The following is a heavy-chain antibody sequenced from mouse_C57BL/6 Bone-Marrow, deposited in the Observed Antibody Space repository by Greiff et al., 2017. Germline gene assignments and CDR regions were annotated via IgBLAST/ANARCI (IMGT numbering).Heavy chain of an antibody. J-gene: IGHJ1*03. CDR1: GYTFTSYW. V-gene: IGHV1-55*01. CDR3: ARPYYSNYWYFDF. D-gene: IGHD2-5*01. Sequence: VQLQQPGAELVKPGASVKMSCKASGYTFTSYWLTWVKQRPGQGLEWIGDIYPGSGSTNYNEKFKSKATLTVDTSSSPAYMQLSSLTSEDSAVYYCARPYYSNYWYFDFWGTGTTVTVSS. CDR2: IYPGSGST.